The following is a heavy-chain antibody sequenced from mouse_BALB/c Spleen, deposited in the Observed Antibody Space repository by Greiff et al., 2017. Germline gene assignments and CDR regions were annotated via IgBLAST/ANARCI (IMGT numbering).Heavy chain of an antibody. V-gene: IGHV5-17*02. D-gene: IGHD2-3*01. CDR1: GFTFSSFG. CDR3: ARKRDYDGYSYYFDY. CDR2: ISSGSSTI. Sequence: EVQVVESGGGLVQPGGSRKLSCAASGFTFSSFGMHWVRQAPEKGLEWVAYISSGSSTIYYADTVKGRFTISRDNPKNTLFLQMTSLRSEDTAMYYCARKRDYDGYSYYFDYWGQGTTLTVSS. J-gene: IGHJ2*01.